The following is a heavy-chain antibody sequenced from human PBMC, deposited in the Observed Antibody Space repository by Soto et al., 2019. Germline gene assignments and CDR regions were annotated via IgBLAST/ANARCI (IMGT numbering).Heavy chain of an antibody. CDR2: IYYSGST. CDR3: ERHVLRFLEWLPFDY. V-gene: IGHV4-39*01. D-gene: IGHD3-3*01. J-gene: IGHJ4*02. Sequence: SETLSLTCTVSGGSISSSSYYWGWIRQPPGKGLEWIGSIYYSGSTYYNPSLKSRVTISVDTSKNQFSLKLSSVTAADTAVYYCERHVLRFLEWLPFDYWGQGTLVTVSS. CDR1: GGSISSSSYY.